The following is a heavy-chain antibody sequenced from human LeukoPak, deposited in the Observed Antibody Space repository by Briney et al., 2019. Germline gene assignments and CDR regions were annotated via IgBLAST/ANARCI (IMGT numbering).Heavy chain of an antibody. CDR2: INPSGGST. V-gene: IGHV1-46*01. CDR1: GYTFTIYY. CDR3: ARVGSSGPDY. D-gene: IGHD3-22*01. J-gene: IGHJ4*02. Sequence: ASVKVSFKASGYTFTIYYMHWVRQAPGQGLEWMGIINPSGGSTSYAQKFQGRVTMTRDTSTSTVYMELSSLRSEDTAVYYCARVGSSGPDYWGQGTLVTVSS.